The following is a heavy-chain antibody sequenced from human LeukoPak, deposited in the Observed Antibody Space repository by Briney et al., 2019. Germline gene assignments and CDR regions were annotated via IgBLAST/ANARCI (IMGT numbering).Heavy chain of an antibody. Sequence: ASVTVSCKTSGYTFIGYYMNWVRQAPGQGLEWMGWINPNSGGTNYAQKFQGRVTLTRDTSISTAYMELSRLRSDDTAVYFCARVLSHYDGSLDCWGQGTLVTVSS. CDR1: GYTFIGYY. J-gene: IGHJ4*02. CDR2: INPNSGGT. CDR3: ARVLSHYDGSLDC. D-gene: IGHD3-22*01. V-gene: IGHV1-2*02.